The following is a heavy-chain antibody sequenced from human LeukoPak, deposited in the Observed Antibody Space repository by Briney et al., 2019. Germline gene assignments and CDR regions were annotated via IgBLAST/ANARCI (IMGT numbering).Heavy chain of an antibody. V-gene: IGHV1-69*01. CDR2: IIPIFGTA. D-gene: IGHD3-9*01. J-gene: IGHJ5*02. CDR1: GFTFSSYA. CDR3: AWGGYYDILPWFDP. Sequence: GGSLRLSCAASGFTFSSYAISWVRQAPGQGLEWMGGIIPIFGTANYAQKFQGRVTITADESTSTAYMELSSLRSEDTAVYYCAWGGYYDILPWFDPWGQGTLVTVSS.